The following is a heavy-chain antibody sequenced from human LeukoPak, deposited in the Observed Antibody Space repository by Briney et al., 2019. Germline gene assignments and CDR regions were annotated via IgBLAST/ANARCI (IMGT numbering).Heavy chain of an antibody. Sequence: PGGSLRLSCTASGFTFDDYAMHWVRQAPGKGLEWVSGISWNGGLGYADSVKGRFTISRDNSKNTLYLQMNSLRAEDTAIYYCAKDVYGGHFDKGGWYRYWGQGTLATVSS. CDR3: AKDVYGGHFDKGGWYRY. V-gene: IGHV3-9*01. CDR1: GFTFDDYA. J-gene: IGHJ4*02. CDR2: ISWNGGL. D-gene: IGHD4-23*01.